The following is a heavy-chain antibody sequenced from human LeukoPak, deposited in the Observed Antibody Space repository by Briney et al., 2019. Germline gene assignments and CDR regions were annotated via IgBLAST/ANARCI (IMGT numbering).Heavy chain of an antibody. Sequence: PSETLSLTCTVSGGSISSYYWSWIRQPPGKGLEWIGYIYYSGSTNYNPSLKSRVTISVDTSKNQFSLKLSSVTAADTAVYYCARVPPSTVRDWGQGTQVTVSS. J-gene: IGHJ4*02. V-gene: IGHV4-59*01. D-gene: IGHD4-17*01. CDR3: ARVPPSTVRD. CDR1: GGSISSYY. CDR2: IYYSGST.